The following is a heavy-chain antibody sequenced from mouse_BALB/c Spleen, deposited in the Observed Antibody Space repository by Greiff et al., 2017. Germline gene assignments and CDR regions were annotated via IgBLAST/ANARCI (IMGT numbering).Heavy chain of an antibody. V-gene: IGHV1-63*02. Sequence: QVQLKESGAELVRPGTSVKISCKASGYTFTNYWLGWVKQRPGHGLEWIGDIYPGGGYTNYNEKFKGKATLTADTSSSTAYMQLSSLTSEDSAVYFCARWGIYYYGSSYGYFDVWGAGTTVTVSS. CDR3: ARWGIYYYGSSYGYFDV. CDR1: GYTFTNYW. D-gene: IGHD1-1*01. CDR2: IYPGGGYT. J-gene: IGHJ1*01.